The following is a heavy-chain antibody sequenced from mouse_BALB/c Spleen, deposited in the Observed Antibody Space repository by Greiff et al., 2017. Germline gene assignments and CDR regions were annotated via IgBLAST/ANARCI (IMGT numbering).Heavy chain of an antibody. CDR3: KMEVPFAY. V-gene: IGHV14-4*02. CDR1: GFNIKDYY. Sequence: EVQLQQSGAELVRPGASVKLSCTASGFNIKDYYMHWVKQRPEQGLEWIGWIDPENGDTEDAPTFQGKATMTADTSSNTAYLQLSSLTSEDTAVYYCKMEVPFAYWGQGPLVTVAA. J-gene: IGHJ3*01. CDR2: IDPENGDT. D-gene: IGHD2-14*01.